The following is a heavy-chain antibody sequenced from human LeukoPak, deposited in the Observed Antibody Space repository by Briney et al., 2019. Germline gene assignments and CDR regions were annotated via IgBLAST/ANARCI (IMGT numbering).Heavy chain of an antibody. CDR2: ISAYNGNT. J-gene: IGHJ6*03. V-gene: IGHV1-18*01. D-gene: IGHD3-22*01. CDR3: ARDLYYDSSGAGYYYYYMDV. CDR1: GYTFTSYG. Sequence: ASVKVSCKASGYTFTSYGISWVRQAPGQGLDWMGWISAYNGNTNYAQKLQGRVTMTTDTSTSTAYMELRSLRSDDTAVYYCARDLYYDSSGAGYYYYYMDVWGKGTTVTVSS.